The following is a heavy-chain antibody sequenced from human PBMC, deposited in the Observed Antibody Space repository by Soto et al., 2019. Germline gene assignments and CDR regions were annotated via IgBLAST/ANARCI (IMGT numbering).Heavy chain of an antibody. V-gene: IGHV3-30*02. CDR2: ISYDGSNK. Sequence: GGSLRLSCAASGFTFSSYGMHWVRQAPGKGLEWVAVISYDGSNKYYADSVKGRFTISRDNSKNTLYLQMNSLRAEDTAVYYCAKLSSYISDYGGYEALHYGMDVWGQGTTVTVSS. CDR1: GFTFSSYG. CDR3: AKLSSYISDYGGYEALHYGMDV. J-gene: IGHJ6*02. D-gene: IGHD4-17*01.